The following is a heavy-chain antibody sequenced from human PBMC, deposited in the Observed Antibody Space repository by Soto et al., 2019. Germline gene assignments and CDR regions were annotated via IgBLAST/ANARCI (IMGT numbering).Heavy chain of an antibody. V-gene: IGHV3-30-3*01. D-gene: IGHD3-16*01. J-gene: IGHJ4*02. CDR1: GFTFSSYA. Sequence: QVQLVESGGGVVQPGRSLRLSCAASGFTFSSYAMHWVRQAPGKGLEWVAVISYDGSNKYYADSVKGRFTISRDNSKNTLYLQMNSLRAEDTAVYYCARFWGWPYGDCDYWGQGTLVTVSS. CDR2: ISYDGSNK. CDR3: ARFWGWPYGDCDY.